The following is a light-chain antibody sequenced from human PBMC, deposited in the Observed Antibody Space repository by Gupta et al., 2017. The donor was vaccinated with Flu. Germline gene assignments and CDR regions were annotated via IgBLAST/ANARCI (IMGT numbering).Light chain of an antibody. J-gene: IGKJ1*01. CDR2: KAL. Sequence: DIQMTQSPSTLSASVGDRVTITCRASQTIGNWLAGYQQKPGKDPTLLIFKALRLETGVRSRVSGSGSGTEFTLTSISPQPDDIATYYGPHYGRAFGQGTKVELK. CDR3: PHYGRA. CDR1: QTIGNW. V-gene: IGKV1-5*03.